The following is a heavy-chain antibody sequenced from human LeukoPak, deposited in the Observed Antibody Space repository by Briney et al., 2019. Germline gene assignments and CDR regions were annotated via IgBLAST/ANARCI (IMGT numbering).Heavy chain of an antibody. CDR1: GFTFSDYY. CDR2: ITAGGHTI. V-gene: IGHV3-11*04. D-gene: IGHD2-21*01. Sequence: GSLRLSCAASGFTFSDYYMTWIRQAPGKGLEWVSYITAGGHTIDYAGSVKGRFTISRDNAKNSLYLQMNSLRAEDTAVYYCVRDFSPYCGGDCYFDAFDIWGQGTVVTVSS. CDR3: VRDFSPYCGGDCYFDAFDI. J-gene: IGHJ3*02.